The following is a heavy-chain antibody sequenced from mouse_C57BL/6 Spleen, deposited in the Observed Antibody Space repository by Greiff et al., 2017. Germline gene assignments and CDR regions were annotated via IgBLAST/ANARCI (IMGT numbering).Heavy chain of an antibody. D-gene: IGHD4-1*01. J-gene: IGHJ4*01. Sequence: QVQLQQPGAELVKPGASVTMSCKASGYTFTSYWITWVKQRPGQGLEWIGDIYPGSGSTNYNEKFKSKATLTVDTSSSTAYMQLSSLTSEDSAVYYCARWEAPYYAMDYWGQGTSVTVSS. CDR1: GYTFTSYW. CDR3: ARWEAPYYAMDY. CDR2: IYPGSGST. V-gene: IGHV1-55*01.